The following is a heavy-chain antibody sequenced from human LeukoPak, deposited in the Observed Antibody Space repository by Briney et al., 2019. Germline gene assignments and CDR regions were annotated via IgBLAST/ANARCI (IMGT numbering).Heavy chain of an antibody. CDR3: ARALADGGHYGGDY. CDR1: GYTFTSYA. CDR2: INAGNGNT. J-gene: IGHJ4*02. Sequence: ASVKVSCKASGYTFTSYAMHWVRQAPGQRLEWMGWINAGNGNTKYSQKFQGRVTITRDTSASTAYMELSSLRSEDTAVYYCARALADGGHYGGDYWGQGTLVTVSS. D-gene: IGHD2-15*01. V-gene: IGHV1-3*01.